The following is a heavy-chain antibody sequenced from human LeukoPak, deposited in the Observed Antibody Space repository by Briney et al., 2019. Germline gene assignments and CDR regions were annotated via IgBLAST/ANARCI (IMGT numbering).Heavy chain of an antibody. Sequence: GGSLRLSCAASGFTFNSYGMHWVRQAPGKGLEWVAVISYDGSNKYYADSVKGRFTISRDNSKNTVHLQMNSLRAEDTAVYYCARDRPGGGINGMDVWGQGTTVTVSS. CDR3: ARDRPGGGINGMDV. CDR1: GFTFNSYG. D-gene: IGHD3-16*01. J-gene: IGHJ6*02. CDR2: ISYDGSNK. V-gene: IGHV3-30*03.